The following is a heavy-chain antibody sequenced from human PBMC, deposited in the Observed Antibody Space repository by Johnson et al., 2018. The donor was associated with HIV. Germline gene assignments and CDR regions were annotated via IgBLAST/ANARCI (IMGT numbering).Heavy chain of an antibody. CDR2: ITWNGGGI. V-gene: IGHV3-20*04. Sequence: VQLVESGGGVVQPGRSLRLSCAASGFTFDDFGMTWIRQAPGKGLEWVSGITWNGGGIGYADSVRGRFTISRDNAKNSLYLQMNSLRAEDTALYYCAREDSGYVPDAFDIWGQGTMVTVSS. J-gene: IGHJ3*02. D-gene: IGHD5-12*01. CDR3: AREDSGYVPDAFDI. CDR1: GFTFDDFG.